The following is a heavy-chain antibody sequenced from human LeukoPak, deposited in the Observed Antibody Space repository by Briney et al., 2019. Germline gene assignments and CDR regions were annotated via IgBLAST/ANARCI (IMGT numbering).Heavy chain of an antibody. Sequence: SVKVSFKASGGTFSSYAISWVRQAPGQGLEWMGGIIPIFGTANYAQKFQGRVTITADESTSTAYMELSSLRSEDTAVYYCARKGSRHGDAFDIWGQGTMVTVSS. J-gene: IGHJ3*02. CDR3: ARKGSRHGDAFDI. CDR1: GGTFSSYA. V-gene: IGHV1-69*13. D-gene: IGHD5-24*01. CDR2: IIPIFGTA.